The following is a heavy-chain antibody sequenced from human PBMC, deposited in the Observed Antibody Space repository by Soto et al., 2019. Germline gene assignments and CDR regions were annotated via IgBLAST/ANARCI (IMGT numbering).Heavy chain of an antibody. Sequence: GASVKVSFKASGYTFTSYAMHWVRQAPGQRLEWMGWINAGNGNTKYSQKFQGRVTITRDTSASTAYMELSSLRSEDTAVYYCALSSGWYFYFDYWGQGTLVTVSS. J-gene: IGHJ4*02. V-gene: IGHV1-3*01. CDR3: ALSSGWYFYFDY. D-gene: IGHD6-19*01. CDR2: INAGNGNT. CDR1: GYTFTSYA.